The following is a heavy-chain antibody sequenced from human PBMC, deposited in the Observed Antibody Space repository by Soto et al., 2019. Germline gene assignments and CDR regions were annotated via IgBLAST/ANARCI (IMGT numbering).Heavy chain of an antibody. Sequence: EVQLLESGGGLVQPGGSLRLSCAASGFTFSSYAMSWVRQAPGKGLEWVSAISGSGGSTYYADTLKGRFTISRDNSKNPLYLQMNSLRAEDTAVYYCAKDNYYDSSGYSNYFDYWGQGTLVTVSS. J-gene: IGHJ4*02. CDR2: ISGSGGST. CDR1: GFTFSSYA. V-gene: IGHV3-23*01. D-gene: IGHD3-22*01. CDR3: AKDNYYDSSGYSNYFDY.